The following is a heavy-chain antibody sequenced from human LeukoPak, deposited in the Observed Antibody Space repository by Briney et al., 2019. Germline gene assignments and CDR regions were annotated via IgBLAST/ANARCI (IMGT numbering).Heavy chain of an antibody. D-gene: IGHD1-26*01. CDR3: AKDSDSGSYPDY. J-gene: IGHJ4*02. CDR2: ISGSGGST. CDR1: GFTFSSYA. Sequence: GGSLRLSCAASGFTFSSYAMSWVRQAPGKGLEWVSAISGSGGSTYYADSVKGRFTISRDDSKNTLYLQMNSLRAEDTAVYYCAKDSDSGSYPDYWGQGTLVTVSS. V-gene: IGHV3-23*01.